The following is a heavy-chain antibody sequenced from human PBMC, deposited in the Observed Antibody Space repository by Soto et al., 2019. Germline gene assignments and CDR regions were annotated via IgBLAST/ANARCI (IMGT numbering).Heavy chain of an antibody. Sequence: ASVKVSCKASGYTFTSYDINWVRQATGQGLEWMGWMNPNSGNTGHAQKFQGRVTMTRNTSISTAYMELSSLRSEDTAVYYCARGWGRYCSSTSCFQNWFDPWGQGTLVTVSS. J-gene: IGHJ5*02. V-gene: IGHV1-8*01. CDR1: GYTFTSYD. CDR2: MNPNSGNT. D-gene: IGHD2-2*01. CDR3: ARGWGRYCSSTSCFQNWFDP.